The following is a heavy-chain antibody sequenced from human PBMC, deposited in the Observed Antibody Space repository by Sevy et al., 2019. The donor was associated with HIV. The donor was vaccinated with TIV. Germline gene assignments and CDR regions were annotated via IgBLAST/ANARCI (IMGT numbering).Heavy chain of an antibody. Sequence: GGSLRLSCAASGFIFSSYGMHWLRQAPGKGLEWVAVISYDGNNKYYADSVKGRFTISRDNSKNTLYLQMNSLRMEDTTVYYCAKRQGGGNYGERGYFDYWGQGILVTVSS. J-gene: IGHJ4*02. CDR2: ISYDGNNK. D-gene: IGHD3-10*01. CDR1: GFIFSSYG. CDR3: AKRQGGGNYGERGYFDY. V-gene: IGHV3-30*18.